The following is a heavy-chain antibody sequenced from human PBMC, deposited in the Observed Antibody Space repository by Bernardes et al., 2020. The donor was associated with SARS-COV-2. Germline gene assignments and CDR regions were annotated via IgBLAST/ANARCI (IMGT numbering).Heavy chain of an antibody. CDR1: GFTFSDYY. CDR2: ISSSGSSI. Sequence: GGSLRLSCAVSGFTFSDYYMSWIRQAPGKGLEWLSYISSSGSSINYAASVKGRVTTSRDNAKNSLYLQMSSLGAEDRAVYYCGGVPYSSSSGVGYWGRGTLVT. V-gene: IGHV3-11*01. J-gene: IGHJ4*02. D-gene: IGHD6-6*01. CDR3: GGVPYSSSSGVGY.